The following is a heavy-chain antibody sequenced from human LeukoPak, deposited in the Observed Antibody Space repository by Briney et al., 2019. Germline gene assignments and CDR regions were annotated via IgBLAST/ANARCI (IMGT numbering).Heavy chain of an antibody. Sequence: GGSLRLSCAASGFTFSSYTMNWVRLAPGKGLEWVSSISRSNIYKYYADSVKGRFTISRDNAKNSLYLQMNSLRAEDTAVYYCATDGGPAYSSSWYLYWGQGSLVTVSS. CDR1: GFTFSSYT. J-gene: IGHJ4*02. CDR2: ISRSNIYK. CDR3: ATDGGPAYSSSWYLY. V-gene: IGHV3-21*01. D-gene: IGHD6-13*01.